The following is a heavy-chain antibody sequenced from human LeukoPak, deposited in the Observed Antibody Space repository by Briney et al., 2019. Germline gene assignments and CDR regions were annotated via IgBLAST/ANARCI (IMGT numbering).Heavy chain of an antibody. D-gene: IGHD3-22*01. J-gene: IGHJ4*02. Sequence: GGSLRLSCAASGFTFGNYAMSWVRQAPGKGLEWVSAISGRDDSTYYADSVKGRFTIFRDNSKSTLCLQMNSLRADDTAVYYCAKDTYNYHSSGYYFFDYWGQGTMVTVSS. CDR2: ISGRDDST. CDR3: AKDTYNYHSSGYYFFDY. CDR1: GFTFGNYA. V-gene: IGHV3-23*01.